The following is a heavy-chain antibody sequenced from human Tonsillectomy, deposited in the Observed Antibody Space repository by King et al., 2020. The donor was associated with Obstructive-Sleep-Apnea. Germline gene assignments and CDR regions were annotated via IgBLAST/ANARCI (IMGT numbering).Heavy chain of an antibody. D-gene: IGHD7-27*01. CDR2: ISSGSCTI. CDR3: ARAKVTGYFS. J-gene: IGHJ4*02. Sequence: QLVQSGGGLVQPGGSLRLSCAASGFTFSSDSMNWGSQAPGEGLEWGSYISSGSCTIYYADSVKGRFTISRDNAQNSLYLQMNSLGAEDTAVYYCARAKVTGYFSWGQGTLVTVSS. V-gene: IGHV3-48*04. CDR1: GFTFSSDS.